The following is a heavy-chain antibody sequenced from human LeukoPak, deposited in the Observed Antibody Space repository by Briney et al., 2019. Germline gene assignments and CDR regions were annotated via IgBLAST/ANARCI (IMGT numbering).Heavy chain of an antibody. V-gene: IGHV1-2*02. D-gene: IGHD6-13*01. J-gene: IGHJ5*02. CDR3: ARDLQQLKHNCFDP. CDR2: INPGTGGT. CDR1: VYSFTIYY. Sequence: ASVKVSCEASVYSFTIYYLHWLRQAPGQGLEWMGWINPGTGGTYYAQKFKGRVTISRDTSINTAYIEVSRLTSDDTAVYYCARDLQQLKHNCFDPWGQGTLVTVS.